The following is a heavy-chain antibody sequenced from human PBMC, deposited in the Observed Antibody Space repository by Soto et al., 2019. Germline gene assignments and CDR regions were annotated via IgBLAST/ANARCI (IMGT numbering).Heavy chain of an antibody. CDR2: IDWDDDK. D-gene: IGHD4-17*01. J-gene: IGHJ6*02. CDR3: ARLSLRSEGYYGMDV. Sequence: SGPTLVNPTQTLILTCTFSGFSLSTAGMSVSWIRQPPGKALEWLARIDWDDDKYYSTSLKTRLTISKDTSKNQVVLTMTNMDPVDTATYYCARLSLRSEGYYGMDVWGQGTTVTVSS. V-gene: IGHV2-70*11. CDR1: GFSLSTAGMS.